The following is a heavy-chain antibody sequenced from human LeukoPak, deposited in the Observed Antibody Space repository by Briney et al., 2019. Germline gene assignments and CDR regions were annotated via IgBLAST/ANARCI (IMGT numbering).Heavy chain of an antibody. Sequence: SETLSLTCAVYGGSFSGYYWSWIRQPPGKGLEWMGEIKHIGSTNYNPSSKSRVTISVATSQTQFSLKLRSVTAADRAVYYCARGVRLVTISGVGLLDSWGEGTLVTVSS. CDR1: GGSFSGYY. D-gene: IGHD3-3*01. CDR3: ARGVRLVTISGVGLLDS. V-gene: IGHV4-34*01. CDR2: IKHIGST. J-gene: IGHJ4*02.